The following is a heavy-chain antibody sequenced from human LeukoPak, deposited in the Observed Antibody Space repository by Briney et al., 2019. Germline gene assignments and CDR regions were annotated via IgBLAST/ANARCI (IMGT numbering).Heavy chain of an antibody. V-gene: IGHV3-11*01. Sequence: GGSLRLSCAASGFTFSDYYMSWIRQAPGKGLEWVSHISSSGSTIYYADSVKGRFTISRDNSKNTLYLQMNSLRAEDTAVYYCAKEKSVTPDDYWGQGTLVTVSS. CDR3: AKEKSVTPDDY. CDR1: GFTFSDYY. CDR2: ISSSGSTI. J-gene: IGHJ4*02. D-gene: IGHD4-17*01.